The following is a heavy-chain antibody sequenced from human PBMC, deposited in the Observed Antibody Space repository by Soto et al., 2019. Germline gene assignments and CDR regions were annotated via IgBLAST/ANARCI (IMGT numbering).Heavy chain of an antibody. V-gene: IGHV3-30-3*01. CDR2: ISYDGSNK. CDR1: GFTFSSYA. Sequence: QVQLVESGGGVVQPGRSLRLSCAASGFTFSSYAMHWVRQAPGKGLEWVAVISYDGSNKYYADSVKGRFTISRDNSKNTLYLQMNSLRAEDTAVYYCARETARYGMDVWGQGTTVTVSS. J-gene: IGHJ6*02. CDR3: ARETARYGMDV.